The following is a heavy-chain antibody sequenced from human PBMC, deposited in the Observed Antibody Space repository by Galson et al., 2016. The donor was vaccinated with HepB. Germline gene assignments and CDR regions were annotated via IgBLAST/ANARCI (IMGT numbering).Heavy chain of an antibody. CDR2: ISFEGSNK. J-gene: IGHJ6*02. D-gene: IGHD1-26*01. CDR1: GFIFSSYG. CDR3: AKDLKRSSGSYYYYAMDV. Sequence: LRLSCAASGFIFSSYGMHWVRQAPGKGLEWVAAISFEGSNKDYADSVKGRFSISRDNSKNTLYLQMNILRVQDTAVYYCAKDLKRSSGSYYYYAMDVWGRGTTVTVSS. V-gene: IGHV3-30*18.